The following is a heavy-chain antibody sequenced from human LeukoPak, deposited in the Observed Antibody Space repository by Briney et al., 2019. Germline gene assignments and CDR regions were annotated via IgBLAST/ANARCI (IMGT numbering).Heavy chain of an antibody. Sequence: SETLSLTCAVYGGSFSGYYWSWIRQPPGKGLEWIGEINHSGSTNYNPSLKSRVTISVDTSKNQFSLKLSSVTAADTAVYYCARGARERGQWLGYWGQGTLVTVSS. CDR1: GGSFSGYY. D-gene: IGHD6-19*01. CDR2: INHSGST. CDR3: ARGARERGQWLGY. V-gene: IGHV4-34*01. J-gene: IGHJ4*02.